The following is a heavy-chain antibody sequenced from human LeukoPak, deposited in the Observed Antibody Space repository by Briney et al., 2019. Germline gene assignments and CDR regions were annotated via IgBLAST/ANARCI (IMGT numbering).Heavy chain of an antibody. Sequence: ASVKVSCKASGYTFTSYGITWVRQAPGQGLEWMGWISAYNGNTNYVQKLQGRVTMTTDTSTSTAYMELRSLRSDDTATYFCARDLGDDLTTVTSGNWFDPWGQGTLVTVSS. CDR1: GYTFTSYG. D-gene: IGHD4-17*01. V-gene: IGHV1-18*01. CDR2: ISAYNGNT. CDR3: ARDLGDDLTTVTSGNWFDP. J-gene: IGHJ5*02.